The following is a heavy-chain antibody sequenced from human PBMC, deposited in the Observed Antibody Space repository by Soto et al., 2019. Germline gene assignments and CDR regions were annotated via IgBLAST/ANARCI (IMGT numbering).Heavy chain of an antibody. CDR1: GFTFSSYG. CDR3: AKDYSSGSLDV. J-gene: IGHJ6*02. V-gene: IGHV3-30*18. Sequence: GGSLRLSCAAFGFTFSSYGMHWVRQAPGKGLEWVAVISYDGSNKYYADSVKGRFTISRDNSKNTLYLQMNSLRAEDTAVYYCAKDYSSGSLDVWGQGTTVTVSS. D-gene: IGHD6-19*01. CDR2: ISYDGSNK.